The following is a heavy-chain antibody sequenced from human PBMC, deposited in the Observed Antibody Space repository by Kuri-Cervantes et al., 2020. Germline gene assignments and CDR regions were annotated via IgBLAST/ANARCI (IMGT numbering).Heavy chain of an antibody. CDR3: ARSHLRGGMDV. CDR2: INWNGGST. V-gene: IGHV3-20*01. Sequence: GESLKISCAASGFTFDDYGMSWVRQAPGKGLEWVSGINWNGGSTGYADSVKGRFTISRDNAKNSLYLQMNSLRAEDTALCHCARSHLRGGMDVWGRGTTVTVSS. J-gene: IGHJ6*02. CDR1: GFTFDDYG.